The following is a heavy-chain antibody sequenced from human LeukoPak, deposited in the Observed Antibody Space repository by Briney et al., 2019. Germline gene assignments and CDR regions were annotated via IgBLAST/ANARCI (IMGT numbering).Heavy chain of an antibody. CDR2: ISYDGSNK. CDR1: GFTFSNYG. D-gene: IGHD2-2*01. V-gene: IGHV3-30*18. CDR3: AKVSCRGSTSCYYNWFDP. J-gene: IGHJ5*02. Sequence: PGGSLRLSCAASGFTFSNYGMHWVRQAPGKGLEWVAVISYDGSNKYYADSVKGRFTISRDNSKNTLYLQMNSLRAEDTAVFYCAKVSCRGSTSCYYNWFDPWGQGTLVTVSS.